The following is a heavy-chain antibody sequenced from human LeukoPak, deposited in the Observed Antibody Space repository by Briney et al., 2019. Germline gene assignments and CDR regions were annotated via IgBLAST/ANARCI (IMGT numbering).Heavy chain of an antibody. J-gene: IGHJ5*02. D-gene: IGHD2-15*01. CDR1: GGSFSGYY. CDR3: ARGKPTYIVVVVAATPSNWFDP. CDR2: INHSGSI. Sequence: SETLSLTCAVYGGSFSGYYWSWIRQPPGKGLEWIGEINHSGSINYNPSLKSRVTISVDTSKNQFSLKLSSVTAADTAVYYCARGKPTYIVVVVAATPSNWFDPWGQGTLVTVSS. V-gene: IGHV4-34*01.